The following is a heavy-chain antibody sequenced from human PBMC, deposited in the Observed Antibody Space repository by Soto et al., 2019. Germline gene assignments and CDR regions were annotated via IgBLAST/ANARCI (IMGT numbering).Heavy chain of an antibody. D-gene: IGHD3-3*01. V-gene: IGHV3-21*01. CDR3: AREYDFWSGYFLLYYYGMDV. Sequence: TGGSLRLSCAASGFTFSSYSMNWVRQAPGKGLEWVSSISSSSSYIYYADSVKGRFTISRDNAKNSLYLQMNSLRAEDTAVYYCAREYDFWSGYFLLYYYGMDVWGQGTTVTVSS. CDR2: ISSSSSYI. CDR1: GFTFSSYS. J-gene: IGHJ6*02.